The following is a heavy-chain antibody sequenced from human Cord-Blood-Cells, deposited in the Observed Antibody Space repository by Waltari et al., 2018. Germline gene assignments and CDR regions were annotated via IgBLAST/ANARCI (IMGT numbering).Heavy chain of an antibody. Sequence: QVQLQESGPGLVKPSETLSLTCTVSGGSISRPYWSWIRQPPGKGLEWIGYIYYSGSTNYNPSLKSRVTISVDTSKNQFSLKLSSVTAADTAVYYCARKGRYCSSTSCYNVAFDIWGQGTMVTVSS. CDR2: IYYSGST. J-gene: IGHJ3*02. CDR3: ARKGRYCSSTSCYNVAFDI. CDR1: GGSISRPY. D-gene: IGHD2-2*02. V-gene: IGHV4-59*11.